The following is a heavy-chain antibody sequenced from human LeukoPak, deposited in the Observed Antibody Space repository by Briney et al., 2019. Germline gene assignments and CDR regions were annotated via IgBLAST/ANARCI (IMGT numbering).Heavy chain of an antibody. D-gene: IGHD3-3*01. V-gene: IGHV1-46*01. Sequence: GASVKVSCKASGYTFTSYYMHWVRQAPGQGLAWMGIINPSGGSTSYARKFQGRVTMTRDTSTSTVYMELSSLRSEDTAVYYCARDRGSIFGDFDYWGQGTLVTVSS. CDR1: GYTFTSYY. CDR3: ARDRGSIFGDFDY. J-gene: IGHJ4*02. CDR2: INPSGGST.